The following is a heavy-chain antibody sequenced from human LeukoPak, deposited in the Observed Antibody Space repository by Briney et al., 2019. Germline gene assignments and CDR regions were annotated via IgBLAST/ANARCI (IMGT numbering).Heavy chain of an antibody. J-gene: IGHJ4*02. CDR1: GFTFSSYA. D-gene: IGHD5-18*01. CDR3: ANDGGYSYGRPFDY. CDR2: ISGSGDST. Sequence: GGSLRLSCAASGFTFSSYAMSWVRQAPGKGLEWVSAISGSGDSTYYADSVKGRFTISRDNSKNTLCLQMNSLRAEDTAVYYCANDGGYSYGRPFDYWGQGTLVTVSS. V-gene: IGHV3-23*01.